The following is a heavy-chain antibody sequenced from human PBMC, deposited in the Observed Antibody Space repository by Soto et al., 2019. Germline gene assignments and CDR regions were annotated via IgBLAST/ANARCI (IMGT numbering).Heavy chain of an antibody. Sequence: QVQLVQSGAEVKKPGSSVKVSCKASGGTFSSYAISWVRQAPGQGLEWMGGIIPIFGTANYAQKFQGRVTITADESTSTAYMELSSLRSEDTAVYYCASGGYCSGGSCYPTFDYRGQGTLVTVSS. CDR3: ASGGYCSGGSCYPTFDY. D-gene: IGHD2-15*01. CDR2: IIPIFGTA. J-gene: IGHJ4*02. CDR1: GGTFSSYA. V-gene: IGHV1-69*12.